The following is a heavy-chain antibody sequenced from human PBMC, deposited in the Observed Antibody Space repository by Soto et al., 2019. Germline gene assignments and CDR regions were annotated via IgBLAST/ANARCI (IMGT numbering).Heavy chain of an antibody. CDR1: GFSLSTSVVG. Sequence: GPTLVNPTHTLTLTCTFSGFSLSTSVVGVGWIRQPPGKALEWLALIYWDDDKRYSPSLKSRLTITKDTSKNQVVLTMTNMDPVDTDTYYCAHRSFSSWPRSFDYWGQGTLVTVYS. CDR2: IYWDDDK. J-gene: IGHJ4*02. D-gene: IGHD3-3*01. V-gene: IGHV2-5*02. CDR3: AHRSFSSWPRSFDY.